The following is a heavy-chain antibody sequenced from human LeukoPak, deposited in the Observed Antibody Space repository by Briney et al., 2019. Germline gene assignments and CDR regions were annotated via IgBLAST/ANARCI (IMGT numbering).Heavy chain of an antibody. D-gene: IGHD3-10*01. CDR1: GFTVSSNY. J-gene: IGHJ6*03. V-gene: IGHV3-53*01. CDR2: IYSGGST. CDR3: ASGSGSYRTPYYYMDV. Sequence: GGSLRLSCAASGFTVSSNYMSWVRQAPGKGLEWVSVIYSGGSTYYADSVKGRFTISRDNSKNTLYLQMNSLSAEDTAVYYCASGSGSYRTPYYYMDVWGTGTTVTVSS.